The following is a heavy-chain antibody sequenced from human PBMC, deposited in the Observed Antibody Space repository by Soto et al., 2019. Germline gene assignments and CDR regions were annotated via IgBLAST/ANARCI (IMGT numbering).Heavy chain of an antibody. CDR2: IYYSGSA. D-gene: IGHD6-13*01. Sequence: SETLSLTCIVSGGSISSYYWSWIRQPPGKGLEWIGYIYYSGSANYNPSLKSRVTISVDTSKNQFSLKLRSVTAADTAVYYCARVESGSRQIYFDYWGQGTLVTVSS. J-gene: IGHJ4*02. CDR1: GGSISSYY. V-gene: IGHV4-59*01. CDR3: ARVESGSRQIYFDY.